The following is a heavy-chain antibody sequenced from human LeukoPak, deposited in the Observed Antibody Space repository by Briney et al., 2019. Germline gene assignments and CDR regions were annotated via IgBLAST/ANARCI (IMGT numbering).Heavy chain of an antibody. CDR2: ISAYNGNT. J-gene: IGHJ4*02. CDR1: GYTFTSYG. D-gene: IGHD3-3*01. Sequence: ASVKVSCKASGYTFTSYGISWVRQAPGQGLEWMGWISAYNGNTNYAQKLQGRVTMTTDTSTSTAYMELRSPRSDDTAVYYCASLRRIFGVVIPDYWGQGTLVTVSS. CDR3: ASLRRIFGVVIPDY. V-gene: IGHV1-18*01.